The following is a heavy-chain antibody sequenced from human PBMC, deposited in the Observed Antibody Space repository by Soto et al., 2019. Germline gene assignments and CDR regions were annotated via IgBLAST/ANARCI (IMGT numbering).Heavy chain of an antibody. D-gene: IGHD2-15*01. CDR3: AKDLSGGSLPSYNY. Sequence: GGSLRLSCAASGFTFSSYAMSWVRQAPGKGLEWVSAISGSGGSTYYADSVKGRFTISRDNSKNTLYLQMNSLRAEDTAVYYCAKDLSGGSLPSYNYWGQGTLVTVSS. CDR1: GFTFSSYA. V-gene: IGHV3-23*01. CDR2: ISGSGGST. J-gene: IGHJ4*02.